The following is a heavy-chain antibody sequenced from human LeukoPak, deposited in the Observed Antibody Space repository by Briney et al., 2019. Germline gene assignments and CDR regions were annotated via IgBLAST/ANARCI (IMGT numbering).Heavy chain of an antibody. CDR3: ARYYCTNGVCPPLDYYYYMDV. Sequence: GESLKISCKGSGYSFTSYWIGWVRQMPGKGLEWMGIIYPGDSDTRYSPSFQGQVTISADKSISTAYLQWSSLKASDTAMYYCARYYCTNGVCPPLDYYYYMDVWGKGTTVTVSS. CDR1: GYSFTSYW. J-gene: IGHJ6*03. CDR2: IYPGDSDT. V-gene: IGHV5-51*01. D-gene: IGHD2-8*01.